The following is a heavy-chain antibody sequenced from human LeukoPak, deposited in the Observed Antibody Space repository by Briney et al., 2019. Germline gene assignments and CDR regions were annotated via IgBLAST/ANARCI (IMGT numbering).Heavy chain of an antibody. D-gene: IGHD2-2*01. Sequence: SETLSLTCTVSGGSFSSYYWSWIRQPAGKGLDWVGRIYNSGGTNYNPSLERRVTMSVETSKNQFSLKLSSVTAADTAVYYCARAHCTATSCHHFDYWGQGALVTVSS. CDR3: ARAHCTATSCHHFDY. CDR2: IYNSGGT. V-gene: IGHV4-4*07. CDR1: GGSFSSYY. J-gene: IGHJ4*02.